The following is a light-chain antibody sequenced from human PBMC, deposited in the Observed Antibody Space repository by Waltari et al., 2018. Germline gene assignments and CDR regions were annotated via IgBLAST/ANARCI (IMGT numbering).Light chain of an antibody. J-gene: IGKJ1*01. Sequence: EDVLTQFPGPLSLSPGERATLSCRASQSIIKYLVWYQQRPGQAPRLLIYAASTRATGIPDRFSGSGFGTDFSLTISRLEPEDFAVYYCQNHERLPATFGQGTRVEIK. CDR2: AAS. CDR3: QNHERLPAT. CDR1: QSIIKY. V-gene: IGKV3-20*01.